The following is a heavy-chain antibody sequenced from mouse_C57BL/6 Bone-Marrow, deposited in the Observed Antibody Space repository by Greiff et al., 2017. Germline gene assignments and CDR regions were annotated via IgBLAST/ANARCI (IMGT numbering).Heavy chain of an antibody. V-gene: IGHV1-76*01. CDR1: GYTFTDYY. Sequence: QVQLQQSGAELVRPGASVKLSCKASGYTFTDYYINWVKQRPGQGLEWIARIYPGSGNNYYNAQFKGKATLTAEKSSSTSYMQLSSLTSEDSAVYFCARTGDSSGYPAWFAYWGQGTLVTVSA. CDR3: ARTGDSSGYPAWFAY. D-gene: IGHD3-2*02. J-gene: IGHJ3*01. CDR2: IYPGSGNN.